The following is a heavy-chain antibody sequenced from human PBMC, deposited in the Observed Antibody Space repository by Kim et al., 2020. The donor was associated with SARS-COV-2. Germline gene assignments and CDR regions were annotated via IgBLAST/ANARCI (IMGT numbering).Heavy chain of an antibody. Sequence: SETLSLTCAVYGGSFSGYYWSWIRQPPGKGLEWIGEINHSGSTNYNPSLKSRVTISVDTSKNQFSLKLSSVTAADTAVYYCARGPYCSGGSCYFSVYFQHWGQGTLVTVSS. J-gene: IGHJ1*01. CDR1: GGSFSGYY. CDR2: INHSGST. V-gene: IGHV4-34*01. CDR3: ARGPYCSGGSCYFSVYFQH. D-gene: IGHD2-15*01.